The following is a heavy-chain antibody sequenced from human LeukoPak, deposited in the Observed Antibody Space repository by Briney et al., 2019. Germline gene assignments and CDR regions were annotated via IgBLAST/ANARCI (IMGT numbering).Heavy chain of an antibody. CDR1: GYTFTSYD. CDR2: INPSGGST. V-gene: IGHV1-46*01. CDR3: ARLVRDAFDI. J-gene: IGHJ3*02. Sequence: GASVKVSCKASGYTFTSYDINWVRQATGQGLEWMGIINPSGGSTSYAQKFQGRVTMTRDTSTSTVYMELSSLRSEDTAVYYCARLVRDAFDIWGQGTMVTVSS.